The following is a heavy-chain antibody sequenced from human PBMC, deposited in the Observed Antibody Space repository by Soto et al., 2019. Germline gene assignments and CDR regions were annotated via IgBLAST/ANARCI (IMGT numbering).Heavy chain of an antibody. CDR3: AITNYGSGSYSDY. J-gene: IGHJ4*02. D-gene: IGHD3-10*01. Sequence: GSLRLSCAASEFPVSSNYMTWVRQAPGKGLEWVSVIYSGGSTYYADSVKGRFTISRDNSKNTLYLQMNSLRAEDTAVYYCAITNYGSGSYSDYWGQGTLVTVSS. CDR1: EFPVSSNY. CDR2: IYSGGST. V-gene: IGHV3-53*01.